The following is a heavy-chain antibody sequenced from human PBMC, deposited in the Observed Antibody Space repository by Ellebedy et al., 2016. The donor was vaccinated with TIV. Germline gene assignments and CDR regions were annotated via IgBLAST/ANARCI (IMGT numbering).Heavy chain of an antibody. D-gene: IGHD5-18*01. J-gene: IGHJ4*02. CDR3: VRDVDAAMGDS. CDR2: SRNKAHGYTT. V-gene: IGHV3-72*01. Sequence: GGSLRLSCAASGFTFSDPNMDWVRQAPGKGLEWVARSRNKAHGYTTEYAASVKGRFTILRDDSQNFLYLQMNSLRVEDSAVYYCVRDVDAAMGDSWGQGTLVTVSS. CDR1: GFTFSDPN.